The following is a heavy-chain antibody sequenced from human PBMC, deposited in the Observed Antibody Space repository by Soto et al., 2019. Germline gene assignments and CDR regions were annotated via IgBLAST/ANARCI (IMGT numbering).Heavy chain of an antibody. J-gene: IGHJ4*02. V-gene: IGHV3-66*01. CDR3: ARYGSGSLFL. CDR1: GFIVSNNY. Sequence: EVQLVESGGGLVQPGGSLRLSCAASGFIVSNNYMSWVRQAPGKGLEWVSIIYSDDKTYYADSVKGRFTVSRDSSKNTVYLQMNSLRAEDTAVYDCARYGSGSLFLWGQGTLVTVSS. CDR2: IYSDDKT. D-gene: IGHD3-10*01.